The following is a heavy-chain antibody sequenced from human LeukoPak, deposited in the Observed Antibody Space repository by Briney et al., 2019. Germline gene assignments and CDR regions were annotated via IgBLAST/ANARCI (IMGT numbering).Heavy chain of an antibody. Sequence: RGSLRLSCAASGFTFSRYSMNWVRQAPGKGLEWVAVISYDGSNKYYVDSVKGRFTISRDNSKNTLYLQMNSLRAEDTAVYYCASEIIFGSFDYWGQGTLVTVSS. J-gene: IGHJ4*02. CDR2: ISYDGSNK. CDR1: GFTFSRYS. V-gene: IGHV3-30*03. D-gene: IGHD3-3*01. CDR3: ASEIIFGSFDY.